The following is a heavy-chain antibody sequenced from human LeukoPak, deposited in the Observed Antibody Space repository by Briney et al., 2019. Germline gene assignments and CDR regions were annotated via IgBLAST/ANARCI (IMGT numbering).Heavy chain of an antibody. J-gene: IGHJ3*02. D-gene: IGHD3-22*01. CDR2: IWYDGSNK. CDR1: GFTFSSYG. CDR3: AREMVPSRIRNYYDSSGYDI. V-gene: IGHV3-33*01. Sequence: GGSLGLSCAASGFTFSSYGMHWVRQASGKGLEWVAVIWYDGSNKYYADSVKGRFTISRDNSKNTLYLQMNSLRAEDTAVYYCAREMVPSRIRNYYDSSGYDIWGQGTMVTVSS.